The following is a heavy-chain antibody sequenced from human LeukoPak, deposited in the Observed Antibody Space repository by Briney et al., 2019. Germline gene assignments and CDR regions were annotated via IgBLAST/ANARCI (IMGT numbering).Heavy chain of an antibody. CDR1: GFTFSEYY. D-gene: IGHD3-10*01. J-gene: IGHJ4*02. Sequence: PGGSLRLSCAASGFTFSEYYMSWIRQAPGKGLEWDSYISSSGSTTYYADSVKGRFTISRDNAKNSLYLQMNSLRAEDTAVYYCAREMDGPYGSGSPLDYWGQGTLVTVSS. V-gene: IGHV3-11*01. CDR2: ISSSGSTT. CDR3: AREMDGPYGSGSPLDY.